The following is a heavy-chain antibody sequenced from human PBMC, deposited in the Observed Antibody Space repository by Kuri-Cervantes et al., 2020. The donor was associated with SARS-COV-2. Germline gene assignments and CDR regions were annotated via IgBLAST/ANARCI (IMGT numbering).Heavy chain of an antibody. CDR1: GGSISSSSNY. V-gene: IGHV4-39*01. J-gene: IGHJ5*02. CDR2: IYYSGST. Sequence: SETLSLTCTVSGGSISSSSNYWGWIRQPPGKGLEWIGSIYYSGSTYYNPSLKSPVTIAVDTSTNQFSLKLSSVTGPDTAVYYCARGARGWYLPWFDPWGQGTLVTVSS. D-gene: IGHD6-13*01. CDR3: ARGARGWYLPWFDP.